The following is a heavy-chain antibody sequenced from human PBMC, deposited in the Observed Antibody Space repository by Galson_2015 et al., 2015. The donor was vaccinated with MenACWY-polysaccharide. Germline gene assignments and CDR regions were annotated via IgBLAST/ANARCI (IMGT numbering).Heavy chain of an antibody. D-gene: IGHD1-26*01. CDR2: ISSGGTI. CDR3: ARVLKGLVGATPDY. CDR1: GFTFSSYS. V-gene: IGHV3-48*02. Sequence: LRLSCAASGFTFSSYSMNWVRQAPGKGLEWVPYISSGGTIYYADSGKGRFTISRDNAKNSLYLQMNSLRDDDTAVYYCARVLKGLVGATPDYWGQGTLVTVSS. J-gene: IGHJ4*02.